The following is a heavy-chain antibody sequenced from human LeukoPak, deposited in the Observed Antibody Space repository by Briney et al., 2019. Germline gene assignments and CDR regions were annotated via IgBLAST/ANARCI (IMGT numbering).Heavy chain of an antibody. D-gene: IGHD6-19*01. V-gene: IGHV1-2*02. CDR1: GYTFTAYY. CDR2: INPNSGGT. Sequence: GASVKVSCKTSGYTFTAYYMHWVRQAPGQGLEWMGWINPNSGGTNYAQKFQGRVTMTRDTSISTAYMVLSRLRSDDTAVYYCARDQVYNSAQGVVDYWGQGTLVTVSS. CDR3: ARDQVYNSAQGVVDY. J-gene: IGHJ4*02.